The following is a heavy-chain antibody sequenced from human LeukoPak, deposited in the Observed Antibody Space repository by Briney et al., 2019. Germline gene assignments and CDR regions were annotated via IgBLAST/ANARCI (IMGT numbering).Heavy chain of an antibody. D-gene: IGHD4-23*01. Sequence: GGSLRLSCAASGFTFNTYTMNWVRQAPGKGLEWLSFIRSKDHGGTTEYAASVKGRFTISRDDSNSIAYLQMNSLIIEDTAVYFCTRDPHYYHGNPHDFWGQGTRVTVSS. V-gene: IGHV3-49*04. CDR2: IRSKDHGGTT. CDR3: TRDPHYYHGNPHDF. CDR1: GFTFNTYT. J-gene: IGHJ4*02.